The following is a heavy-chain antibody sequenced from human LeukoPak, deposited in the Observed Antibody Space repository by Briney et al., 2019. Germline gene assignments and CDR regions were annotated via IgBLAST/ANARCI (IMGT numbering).Heavy chain of an antibody. CDR3: ARDLGNTGWYTFDY. CDR1: VDSVSSINGA. V-gene: IGHV6-1*01. CDR2: TYDRSKWYN. J-gene: IGHJ4*02. D-gene: IGHD6-19*01. Sequence: SQTLSLTRAISVDSVSSINGAWNWTRHSPSGGLEWLGWTYDRSKWYNDYVESMKGRITISPDTSKNQFSLHLNSVTPEDTAVYYCARDLGNTGWYTFDYWGQGTPVTVSS.